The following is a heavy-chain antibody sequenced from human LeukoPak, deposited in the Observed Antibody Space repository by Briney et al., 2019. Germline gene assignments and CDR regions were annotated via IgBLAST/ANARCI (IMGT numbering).Heavy chain of an antibody. J-gene: IGHJ4*02. CDR2: IYYSGST. CDR3: ARYYYGSGSYYNVAYFDY. D-gene: IGHD3-10*01. V-gene: IGHV4-39*07. Sequence: SETLSLTCTVSGGSISSSSYYWGWIRQPPGKGLEWIGSIYYSGSTYYNPSLKSRVTISVDTSKNQFSLKLSSVTAADTAVYYCARYYYGSGSYYNVAYFDYWGQGTLVTVSS. CDR1: GGSISSSSYY.